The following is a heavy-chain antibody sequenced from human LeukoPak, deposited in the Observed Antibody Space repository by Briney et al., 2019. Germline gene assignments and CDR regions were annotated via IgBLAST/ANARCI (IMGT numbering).Heavy chain of an antibody. CDR3: ACLRGPSDY. V-gene: IGHV3-21*01. CDR1: GFTFINYS. J-gene: IGHJ4*02. Sequence: MAGGSLRLSCTASGFTFINYSMHWVRQAPGKVVEWVSSISTNSAFIYYAASVSGRFTLSRDNTKTSLYLQMDSLTADDTAVYFCACLRGPSDYWRQATLVTVSS. CDR2: ISTNSAFI. D-gene: IGHD4-17*01.